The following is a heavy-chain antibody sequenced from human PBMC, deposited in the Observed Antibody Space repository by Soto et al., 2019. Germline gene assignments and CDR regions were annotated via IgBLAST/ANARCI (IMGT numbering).Heavy chain of an antibody. Sequence: SETLSLTCTVSGGSISSDNKYWSWIRQQPGKGLEWIGNIYYSGSTYRNPSLKSRLTISVDTSKNQFSLRLTSVTAADTAVYYCARGDSNWAFLDYWGQGALVTVSS. CDR3: ARGDSNWAFLDY. V-gene: IGHV4-31*03. CDR1: GGSISSDNKY. J-gene: IGHJ4*02. D-gene: IGHD1-1*01. CDR2: IYYSGST.